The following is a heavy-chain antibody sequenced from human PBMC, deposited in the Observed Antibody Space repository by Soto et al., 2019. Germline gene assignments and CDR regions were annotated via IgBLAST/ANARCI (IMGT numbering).Heavy chain of an antibody. J-gene: IGHJ5*02. V-gene: IGHV3-9*01. D-gene: IGHD4-4*01. CDR3: AKDRTVISYGWFDP. CDR1: GFTFDDYA. CDR2: ISWNSGSI. Sequence: SLRLSCAASGFTFDDYAMHWVRQAPGKGLEWVSGISWNSGSIGYADSVKGRFTISRDNAKNSLYLQMNSLRAEDTALYYCAKDRTVISYGWFDPWGQGTLVTVSS.